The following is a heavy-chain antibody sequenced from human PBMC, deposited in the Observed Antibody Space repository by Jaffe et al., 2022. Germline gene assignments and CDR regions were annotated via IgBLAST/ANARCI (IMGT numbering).Heavy chain of an antibody. D-gene: IGHD6-19*01. J-gene: IGHJ3*02. CDR1: GFTFDDYA. CDR3: AKDIEQWLVRGDAFDI. CDR2: ISWNSGSI. Sequence: EVQLVESGGGLVQPGRSLRLSCAASGFTFDDYAMHWVRQAPGKGLEWVSGISWNSGSIGYADSVKGRFTISRDNAKNSLYLQMNSLRAEDTALYYCAKDIEQWLVRGDAFDIWGQGTMVTVSS. V-gene: IGHV3-9*01.